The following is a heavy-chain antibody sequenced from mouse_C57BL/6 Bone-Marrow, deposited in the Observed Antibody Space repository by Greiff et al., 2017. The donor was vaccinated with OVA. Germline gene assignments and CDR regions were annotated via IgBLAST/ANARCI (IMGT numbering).Heavy chain of an antibody. Sequence: EVKLMESGPELVKPGASVKISCKASGYSFTDYNMNWVKQSNGKSLEWIGVINPNYGTTSYNQKFKGKATLTVDQSSSTAYMQLNSLTSEASAVYVCARKTVAVTPHSILDYWGQGTTLTVSS. CDR2: INPNYGTT. CDR1: GYSFTDYN. V-gene: IGHV1-39*01. D-gene: IGHD1-1*01. CDR3: ARKTVAVTPHSILDY. J-gene: IGHJ2*01.